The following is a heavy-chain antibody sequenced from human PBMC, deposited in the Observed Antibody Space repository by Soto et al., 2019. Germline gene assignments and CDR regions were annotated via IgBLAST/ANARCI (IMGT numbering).Heavy chain of an antibody. V-gene: IGHV3-23*01. CDR3: AKATLRKISSSRCYPFDS. CDR1: GFTFSIDA. CDR2: FSGGVDTT. D-gene: IGHD2-2*01. Sequence: GGSLRLSCAASGFTFSIDAMCWVRQAPGKGLEWVSTFSGGVDTTYHADSVKGRFTISRDNSKNTLYLQMNSLRAEDTALYYCAKATLRKISSSRCYPFDSWGPGT. J-gene: IGHJ4*02.